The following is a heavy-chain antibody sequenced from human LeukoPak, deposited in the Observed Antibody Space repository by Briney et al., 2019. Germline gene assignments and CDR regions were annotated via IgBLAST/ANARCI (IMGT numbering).Heavy chain of an antibody. V-gene: IGHV3-23*01. Sequence: GGSLRLSCAASGFTFSNYALSWVRQAPGKGLEWVSGISGGGGSTYYADSVKGRFTISRDKSKNTLYLQMDSLRAEDTAVYYCAKVRDSATVTGRFDNWSQGTMVTVSS. CDR3: AKVRDSATVTGRFDN. CDR2: ISGGGGST. D-gene: IGHD4-17*01. J-gene: IGHJ5*02. CDR1: GFTFSNYA.